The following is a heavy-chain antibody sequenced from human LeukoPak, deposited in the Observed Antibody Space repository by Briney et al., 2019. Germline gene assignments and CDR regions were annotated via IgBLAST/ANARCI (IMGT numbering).Heavy chain of an antibody. CDR3: ARVNPPSYDFWSGYPSYFDY. Sequence: SETLSLTCTVSGGSINSGGYYWSWIRQHPGRGLEWIGYIHYGGSTYYNPSLKSRPSISLDTSKNHFSLELSSVTAADTAVYYCARVNPPSYDFWSGYPSYFDYWGQGTLVTVSS. D-gene: IGHD3-3*01. V-gene: IGHV4-31*03. J-gene: IGHJ4*02. CDR1: GGSINSGGYY. CDR2: IHYGGST.